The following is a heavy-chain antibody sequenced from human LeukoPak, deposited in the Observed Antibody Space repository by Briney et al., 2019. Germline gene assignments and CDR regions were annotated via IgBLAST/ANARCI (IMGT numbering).Heavy chain of an antibody. CDR3: PRPLTRYSYQTTGDAH. CDR2: ISSSGSTI. V-gene: IGHV3-11*01. Sequence: KTGGSLRLSCAASGFTFSDYYMSWIRQAPGKGLEWVSYISSSGSTIYYADSVKGRFTISRDNAKTSLYLQMNSLSAEDTAVYYCPRPLTRYSYQTTGDAHWGRGTLVTVSS. CDR1: GFTFSDYY. J-gene: IGHJ4*02. D-gene: IGHD3-9*01.